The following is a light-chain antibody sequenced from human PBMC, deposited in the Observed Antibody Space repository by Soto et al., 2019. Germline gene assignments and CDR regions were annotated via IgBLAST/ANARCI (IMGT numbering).Light chain of an antibody. Sequence: QSALTQPASVSGSPGQSITISCSGTSSDVGGYNYVSWYQQHPGKAPKLMIYEVNNRPSGVSNRFSGSKSGNTASLTISGLQAEGEADYYCSSYASSATTVFGTGTKLTVL. CDR2: EVN. CDR3: SSYASSATTV. V-gene: IGLV2-14*01. CDR1: SSDVGGYNY. J-gene: IGLJ1*01.